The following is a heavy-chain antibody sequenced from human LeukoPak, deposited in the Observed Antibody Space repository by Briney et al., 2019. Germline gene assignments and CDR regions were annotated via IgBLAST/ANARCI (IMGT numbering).Heavy chain of an antibody. D-gene: IGHD3-3*01. CDR3: ANARDSYYDFWRGFLG. J-gene: IGHJ4*02. CDR2: VTSSGSST. V-gene: IGHV3-23*01. Sequence: GGSLRLSCAASGFTFSSYAMHWVRQAPGKGLEWVSSVTSSGSSTYYADSVKGRFTISRDNSKNTLSLQMNSLRAEDTALYYCANARDSYYDFWRGFLGWGQGILVTVSS. CDR1: GFTFSSYA.